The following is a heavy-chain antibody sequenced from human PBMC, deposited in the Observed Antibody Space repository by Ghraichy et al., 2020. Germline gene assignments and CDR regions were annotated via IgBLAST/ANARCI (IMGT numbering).Heavy chain of an antibody. V-gene: IGHV3-48*02. Sequence: GESLNISCAASGFTFSAYNMNWVRQAPGRGLERVSYISSSSSTSYYADSVKGRFTISRDNAKNSLYLQMNSLRDEDTAVYYCARGLFGVLILHVFDMWGQGTMVTVSS. CDR1: GFTFSAYN. CDR2: ISSSSSTS. D-gene: IGHD3-3*01. CDR3: ARGLFGVLILHVFDM. J-gene: IGHJ3*02.